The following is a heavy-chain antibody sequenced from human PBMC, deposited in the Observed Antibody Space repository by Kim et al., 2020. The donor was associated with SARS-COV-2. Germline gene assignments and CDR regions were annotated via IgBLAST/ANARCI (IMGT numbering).Heavy chain of an antibody. J-gene: IGHJ6*02. CDR2: ISSSSSYI. CDR3: ARDGLNTVTTGYYYYYGMDV. D-gene: IGHD4-17*01. CDR1: GFTFSSYS. Sequence: GGSLRLSCAASGFTFSSYSMNWVRQAPGKGLEWVSSISSSSSYIYYADSVKGRFTISRDNAKNSLYLQMNSLRAEDTAVYYCARDGLNTVTTGYYYYYGMDVWGQGTTVTVSS. V-gene: IGHV3-21*01.